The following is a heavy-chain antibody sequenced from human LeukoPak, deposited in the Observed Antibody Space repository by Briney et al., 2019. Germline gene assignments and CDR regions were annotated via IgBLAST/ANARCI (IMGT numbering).Heavy chain of an antibody. CDR1: GGSFSGYY. Sequence: SETLSLACAVYGGSFSGYYWSWIRQPPGKGLEWIGEINHSGSTNYNPSLKSRVTISVDTSKNQFSLKLSSVTAADTAVYYCARVSDYGSGGFDYWGQGTLVTVSS. CDR3: ARVSDYGSGGFDY. V-gene: IGHV4-34*01. CDR2: INHSGST. J-gene: IGHJ4*02. D-gene: IGHD3-10*01.